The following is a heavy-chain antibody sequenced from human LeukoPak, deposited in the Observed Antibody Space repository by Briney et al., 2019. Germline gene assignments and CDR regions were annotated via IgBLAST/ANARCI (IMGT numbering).Heavy chain of an antibody. CDR3: ARLSGNSYGETNY. CDR2: ISSSSSYI. V-gene: IGHV3-21*01. J-gene: IGHJ4*02. CDR1: GFTFSSYT. Sequence: GSLRLSCAASGFTFSSYTMNWVRHAPGKGLEWVSSISSSSSYIYYADSVKGRFTISRDNAKNSLYLQMNSLRAEDTAVYYCARLSGNSYGETNYWGQGTLVTVSS. D-gene: IGHD5-18*01.